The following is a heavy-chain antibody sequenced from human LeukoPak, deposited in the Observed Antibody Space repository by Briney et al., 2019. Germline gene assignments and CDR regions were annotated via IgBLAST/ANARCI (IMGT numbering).Heavy chain of an antibody. CDR1: GYSFTSYW. Sequence: GESLKISCKGSGYSFTSYWIGWVRQMPGKGLEWMGSIYPGDSDIRYSPSFQGQVTIAADKSISTAYLQWSSLKASDTAVYYCARRHGIVVAPGAFDIWGHGTMVTVSS. CDR2: IYPGDSDI. D-gene: IGHD6-19*01. CDR3: ARRHGIVVAPGAFDI. J-gene: IGHJ3*02. V-gene: IGHV5-51*01.